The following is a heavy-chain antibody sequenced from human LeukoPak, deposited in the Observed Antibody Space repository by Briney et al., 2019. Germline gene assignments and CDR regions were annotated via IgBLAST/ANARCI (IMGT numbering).Heavy chain of an antibody. V-gene: IGHV4-59*01. CDR2: IYYSGST. Sequence: SETLSLTCTVSGGSINNFYWSWIRQPPGKGVEWIGCIYYSGSTNYNPSLKSRVTISGDTSKNQFSLKLSSVTAADTAVYYCARGGGYYDSNNYYQGYFEYWGKGTLVTVSS. CDR3: ARGGGYYDSNNYYQGYFEY. J-gene: IGHJ4*02. CDR1: GGSINNFY. D-gene: IGHD3-22*01.